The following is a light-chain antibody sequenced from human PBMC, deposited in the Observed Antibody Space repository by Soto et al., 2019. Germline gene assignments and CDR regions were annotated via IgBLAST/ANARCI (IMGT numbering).Light chain of an antibody. Sequence: EIVLTQSPGTLSLSPGERATLSCRASQSVSSIYLAWYQQKPGQAPRLLIYGASSRATGIPERFSGSGSGTDFTLTISRLEPEEFAVYYCQQYGSSRTFGQGTKLEIK. CDR3: QQYGSSRT. V-gene: IGKV3-20*01. J-gene: IGKJ2*01. CDR1: QSVSSIY. CDR2: GAS.